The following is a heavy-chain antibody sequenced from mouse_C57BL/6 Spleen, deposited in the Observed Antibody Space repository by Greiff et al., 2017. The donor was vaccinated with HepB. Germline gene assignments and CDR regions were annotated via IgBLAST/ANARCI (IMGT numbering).Heavy chain of an antibody. J-gene: IGHJ3*01. CDR3: ASANSWFAY. CDR1: GYTFTDYY. V-gene: IGHV1-26*01. Sequence: EVQLQQSGPELVKPGASVKISCKASGYTFTDYYMNWVKQSHGKSLEWIGDINPNNGGTSYNQKFKGKATLTVDKSSSTAYMELRSLTSEYSAVYYCASANSWFAYWGQGTLVTVSA. CDR2: INPNNGGT. D-gene: IGHD4-1*01.